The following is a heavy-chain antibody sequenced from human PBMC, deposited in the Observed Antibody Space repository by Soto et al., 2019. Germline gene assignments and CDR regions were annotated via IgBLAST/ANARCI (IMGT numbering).Heavy chain of an antibody. CDR2: IYYTGST. CDR3: ARIEMASIK. CDR1: GASIRSGGYY. J-gene: IGHJ4*02. V-gene: IGHV4-31*03. Sequence: SETLSLTCSVSGASIRSGGYYWSWLRQSPGKGLEWIGHIYYTGSTFYSPSLKSRLTISLDTSKNQFSLDLRSVTAADTAMYYCARIEMASIKWGRGTLVIVSS.